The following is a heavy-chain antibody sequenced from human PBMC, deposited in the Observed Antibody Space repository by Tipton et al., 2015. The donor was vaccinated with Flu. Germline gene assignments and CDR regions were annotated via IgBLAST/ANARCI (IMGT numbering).Heavy chain of an antibody. Sequence: QVQLVQSGGGVVQPGGSLRLSCAASGFTFSSYGMHWVRQAPGKGLEWVAFIRYDGSNKYYADSVKGRFTISRDNSKNTLYLQMNSPRAEDTAVYYCAKEPPYYYDSSGYYSDYWGQGTLVTVSS. CDR1: GFTFSSYG. CDR3: AKEPPYYYDSSGYYSDY. V-gene: IGHV3-30*02. J-gene: IGHJ4*02. D-gene: IGHD3-22*01. CDR2: IRYDGSNK.